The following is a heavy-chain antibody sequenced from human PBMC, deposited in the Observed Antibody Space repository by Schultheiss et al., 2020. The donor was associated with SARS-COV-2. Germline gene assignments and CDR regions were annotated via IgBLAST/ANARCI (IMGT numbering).Heavy chain of an antibody. V-gene: IGHV4-59*08. CDR1: GYSISSYY. J-gene: IGHJ5*02. CDR3: ARRRSDGNWWLDT. D-gene: IGHD2-8*02. Sequence: ESLKISCTVSGYSISSYYWSWIRQPPGKGLEWIGYGHHSGSTNYNPSLKSRVTISVDTSKNQFSLKLTSVIAADTAVYYCARRRSDGNWWLDTWGPGTLVTVSS. CDR2: GHHSGST.